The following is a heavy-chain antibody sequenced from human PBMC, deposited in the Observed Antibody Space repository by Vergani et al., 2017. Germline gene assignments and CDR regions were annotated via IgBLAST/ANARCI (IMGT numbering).Heavy chain of an antibody. CDR1: GGSISSGDYY. V-gene: IGHV4-30-4*08. CDR2: IYYSGST. J-gene: IGHJ4*02. Sequence: QVQLQESGPGLVKPSQTLSLTCTVSGGSISSGDYYWSWIRQPPGKGLEWIGYIYYSGSTYYNPSLKSRVTISVDTSKNQFSLKLSSVTAADTAVYYCARGFGYSYGFFVDFDYWGQGTLVTVSS. D-gene: IGHD5-18*01. CDR3: ARGFGYSYGFFVDFDY.